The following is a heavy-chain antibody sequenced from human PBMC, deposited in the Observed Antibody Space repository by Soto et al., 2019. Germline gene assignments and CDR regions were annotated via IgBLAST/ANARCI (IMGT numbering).Heavy chain of an antibody. D-gene: IGHD2-2*01. CDR3: ATGGSYCSRTGCLYCYLDL. CDR1: SGSISTNNW. V-gene: IGHV4-4*02. J-gene: IGHJ2*01. CDR2: IHHSGTT. Sequence: QVQLQESGPGLVKPSGTLSLTCAVSSGSISTNNWWSWVRPPPGKGLEWIGEIHHSGTTNYNPSLKSRVTMSVDNSKNQFSLRLNPVPAADTAVYYCATGGSYCSRTGCLYCYLDLWGRGTLVSVSS.